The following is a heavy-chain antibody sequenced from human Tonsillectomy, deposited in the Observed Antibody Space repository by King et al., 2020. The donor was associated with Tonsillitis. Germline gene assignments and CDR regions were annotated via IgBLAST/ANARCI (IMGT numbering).Heavy chain of an antibody. V-gene: IGHV1-2*02. D-gene: IGHD6-19*01. Sequence: QLVQSGAEVKKPGASVKVSCKASGYTFTGYYMHWVRQAPGQGLEWMGWINPNSGGTDYAQMLQGRVTMTRDTSIGTAYMELSRLTSDDTAVYYCARDSSQWLTWYYFDYWGQGTLVTVSS. CDR2: INPNSGGT. CDR1: GYTFTGYY. J-gene: IGHJ4*02. CDR3: ARDSSQWLTWYYFDY.